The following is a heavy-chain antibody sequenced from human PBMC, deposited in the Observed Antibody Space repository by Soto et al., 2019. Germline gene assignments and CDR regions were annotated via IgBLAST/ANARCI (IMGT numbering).Heavy chain of an antibody. CDR2: ISADNGNT. J-gene: IGHJ4*02. CDR1: GYTFTNYH. V-gene: IGHV1-18*01. Sequence: QVQLVQSGAEVKKPGASVKVSCKASGYTFTNYHISWVRQAPGQGPEWTGWISADNGNTNYAQKLQGRDTMTTDTSKSTAYMELRSLRSDDTAVYYCARDSPPPREWGQGTLVTVSS. CDR3: ARDSPPPRE.